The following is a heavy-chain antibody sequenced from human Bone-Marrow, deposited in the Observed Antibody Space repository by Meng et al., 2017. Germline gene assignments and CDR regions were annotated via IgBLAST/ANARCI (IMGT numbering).Heavy chain of an antibody. CDR3: ARGPTTMAHDFDY. J-gene: IGHJ4*02. V-gene: IGHV4-34*01. CDR1: GVSCSDYY. CDR2: INHSGST. Sequence: QLRLQQWGAGVLKPAETLSLTFVVSGVSCSDYYWSWIRHPPGKGLEWIGEINHSGSTNYNPSLESRATISVDTSQNNLSLKLSSMTAADSAVYYCARGPTTMAHDFDYWGQGTLVTVSS. D-gene: IGHD4-11*01.